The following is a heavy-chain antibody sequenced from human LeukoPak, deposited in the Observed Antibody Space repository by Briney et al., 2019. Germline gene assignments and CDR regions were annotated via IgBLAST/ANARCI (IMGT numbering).Heavy chain of an antibody. Sequence: ASVKVSCKASGGTFSSYAISWVRQAPGQGLEWMGGIIPMLGTAKYAQKVQGRVTMSTDESTSIAYMELSSLRSEDTAVYYCARQGGITVFGMAQPGGAFDIWGQGTMVTVSS. CDR1: GGTFSSYA. J-gene: IGHJ3*02. D-gene: IGHD3-3*01. CDR2: IIPMLGTA. V-gene: IGHV1-69*05. CDR3: ARQGGITVFGMAQPGGAFDI.